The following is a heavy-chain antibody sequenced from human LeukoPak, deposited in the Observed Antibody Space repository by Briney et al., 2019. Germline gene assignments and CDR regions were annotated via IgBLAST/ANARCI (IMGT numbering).Heavy chain of an antibody. V-gene: IGHV3-21*01. CDR3: ARDGHGDSSSWRFRFDP. Sequence: TGGSLRLSCAASGFTFSSYSMNWVRQAPGKGLEWVSSISSSSSYIYYADSVEGRFTISRDNAKNSLYLQMNSLRAEDTAVYYCARDGHGDSSSWRFRFDPWGQGTLVTVSS. CDR2: ISSSSSYI. D-gene: IGHD6-13*01. J-gene: IGHJ5*02. CDR1: GFTFSSYS.